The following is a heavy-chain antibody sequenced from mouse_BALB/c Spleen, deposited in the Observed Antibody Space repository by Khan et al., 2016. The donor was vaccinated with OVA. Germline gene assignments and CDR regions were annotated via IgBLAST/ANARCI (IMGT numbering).Heavy chain of an antibody. CDR3: ARIVIDTTDYAMDY. Sequence: QIQLVQSGPGLVQPSQSLSITCTVSGFSLTSYGVHWVRQSPGKGLEWLGVIWSGGSTAYNTAFISRLSIRKDNSKSQVFFKMNSLQANDTDIYYSARIVIDTTDYAMDYWGQGTSVTVSS. J-gene: IGHJ4*01. CDR2: IWSGGST. V-gene: IGHV2-2*02. CDR1: GFSLTSYG. D-gene: IGHD2-12*01.